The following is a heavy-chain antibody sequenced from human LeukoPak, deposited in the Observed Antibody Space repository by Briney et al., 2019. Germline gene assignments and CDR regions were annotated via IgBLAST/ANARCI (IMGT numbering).Heavy chain of an antibody. CDR2: INHSGST. V-gene: IGHV4-34*01. CDR3: ASSGYSSSWYPVQRGKYFDY. Sequence: SSETLSLTCAVYGGSFSGYYWSWIRQPPGKGLEWIGEINHSGSTNYNPSLKSRVTISVDTSKNQFSLELSSVTAADTAVYYCASSGYSSSWYPVQRGKYFDYWGQGTLVTVSS. CDR1: GGSFSGYY. J-gene: IGHJ4*02. D-gene: IGHD6-13*01.